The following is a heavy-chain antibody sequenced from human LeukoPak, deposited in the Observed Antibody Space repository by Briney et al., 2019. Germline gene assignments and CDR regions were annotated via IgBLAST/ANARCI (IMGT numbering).Heavy chain of an antibody. D-gene: IGHD6-19*01. J-gene: IGHJ4*02. CDR3: ARQGRDISGWFLLDY. V-gene: IGHV4-59*08. Sequence: SETLPLTCTVSGGSISSEYWSWIRQPPGKGLEWIGWISYSGNTNYNPSLKSRVTISVDRSKNQFSLKVFSVTAADTAVYFCARQGRDISGWFLLDYWGQGTLVTVSS. CDR1: GGSISSEY. CDR2: ISYSGNT.